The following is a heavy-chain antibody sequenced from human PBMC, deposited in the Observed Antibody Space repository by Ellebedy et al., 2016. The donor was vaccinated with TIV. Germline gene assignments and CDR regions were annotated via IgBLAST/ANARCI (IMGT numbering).Heavy chain of an antibody. CDR1: GLTFSSHS. D-gene: IGHD2-2*01. CDR3: ARLSNTNAFFDS. CDR2: ISGRSTYL. J-gene: IGHJ4*02. Sequence: GGSLRLXXAVSGLTFSSHSMNWVRQAPGKGLEWVASISGRSTYLYYADSVRGRFTISRDNSKNTLFLRMNSLRADDTATYYCARLSNTNAFFDSWGQGTLVSVSS. V-gene: IGHV3-21*04.